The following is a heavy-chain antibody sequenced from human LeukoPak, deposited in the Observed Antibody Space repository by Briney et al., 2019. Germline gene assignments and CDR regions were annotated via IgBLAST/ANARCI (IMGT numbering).Heavy chain of an antibody. CDR1: GFTFTSSA. Sequence: SVKVSCKASGFTFTSSAMQWVRQARGQRLEWIGWIVVGSGNTNYAQKFQERVTITRDMSTSTAYMELSSQRSEDPAVYYCAAGHLYSGYDPDYGMDVGGQGTTVTVSS. J-gene: IGHJ6*02. CDR2: IVVGSGNT. D-gene: IGHD5-12*01. V-gene: IGHV1-58*02. CDR3: AAGHLYSGYDPDYGMDV.